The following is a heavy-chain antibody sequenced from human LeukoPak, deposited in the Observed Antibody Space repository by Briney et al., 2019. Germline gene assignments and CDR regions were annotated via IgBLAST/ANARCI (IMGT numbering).Heavy chain of an antibody. CDR3: AKDEYSSPGY. V-gene: IGHV3-30*18. D-gene: IGHD6-6*01. CDR1: GFTFSSYG. CDR2: IPYDGSNK. Sequence: GRSLRLSCAASGFTFSSYGMHWVRQAPGKGLEWVAVIPYDGSNKYYADSVKGRFTISRDNSKNTLYLQMNSLRAEDTAVYYCAKDEYSSPGYWGQGTLVTVSS. J-gene: IGHJ4*02.